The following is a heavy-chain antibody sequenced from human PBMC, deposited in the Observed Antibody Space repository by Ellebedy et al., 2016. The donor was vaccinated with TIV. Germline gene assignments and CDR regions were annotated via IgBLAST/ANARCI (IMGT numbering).Heavy chain of an antibody. J-gene: IGHJ4*02. V-gene: IGHV3-33*01. D-gene: IGHD5-12*01. CDR2: IWHDGTNQ. CDR1: GFTFSRYG. Sequence: GGSLRLXXAASGFTFSRYGTHWVRQAPGKGLEWVAVIWHDGTNQYYADSVKGRFTISRDNSKNTLFLQMNSLRAEDTAVYLCAGEEAFRAVATLDYWGQGALVTVSS. CDR3: AGEEAFRAVATLDY.